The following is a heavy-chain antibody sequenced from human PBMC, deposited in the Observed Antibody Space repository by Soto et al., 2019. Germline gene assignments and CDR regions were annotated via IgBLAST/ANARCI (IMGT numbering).Heavy chain of an antibody. CDR1: GFTFSSYS. D-gene: IGHD2-2*01. Sequence: GGSLRLSCAASGFTFSSYSMNWVRQAPGKGLEWVSYISSSSSTIYYADSVKGRFTISRDNAKNSLYLQMNSLRAEDTAVYYCARRPAATERPEYYYYYYYMDVWGKGTTVTVSS. CDR3: ARRPAATERPEYYYYYYYMDV. CDR2: ISSSSSTI. V-gene: IGHV3-48*01. J-gene: IGHJ6*03.